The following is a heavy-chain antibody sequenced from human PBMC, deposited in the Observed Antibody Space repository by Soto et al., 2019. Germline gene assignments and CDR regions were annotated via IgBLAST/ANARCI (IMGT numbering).Heavy chain of an antibody. V-gene: IGHV3-48*03. CDR1: GFTFSSYE. CDR2: ISSSGTTI. D-gene: IGHD3-22*01. Sequence: EVQLGESGGGLVQPGGSLRLSCAASGFTFSSYEMNWVRQAPGKGLEWDSYISSSGTTIYYADSVKGRFTISRDNAKHSLYLQMNSLRAEDTAVYYCARDKDYYDDAFDIWGQGRMVAVSS. J-gene: IGHJ3*02. CDR3: ARDKDYYDDAFDI.